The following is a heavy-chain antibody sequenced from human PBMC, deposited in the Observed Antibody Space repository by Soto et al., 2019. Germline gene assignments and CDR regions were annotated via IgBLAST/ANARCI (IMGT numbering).Heavy chain of an antibody. V-gene: IGHV3-15*01. CDR1: GFTFSNAW. CDR3: TTVVVDTAMVPDY. Sequence: GGSLRLSCAASGFTFSNAWMSWVRQAPGKGLEWVGRIKSKTDGGTTDYAAPVKGRFTISRDDSKNTLYLQMNSLKTEDTAVYYCTTVVVDTAMVPDYWGQGTLVTVSS. CDR2: IKSKTDGGTT. J-gene: IGHJ4*02. D-gene: IGHD5-18*01.